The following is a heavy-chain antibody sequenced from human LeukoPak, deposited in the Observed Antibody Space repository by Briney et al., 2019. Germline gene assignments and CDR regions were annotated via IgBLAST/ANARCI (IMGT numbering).Heavy chain of an antibody. CDR2: MNPNSGNT. J-gene: IGHJ3*02. V-gene: IGHV1-8*01. D-gene: IGHD3-22*01. CDR1: GYTFTSYD. Sequence: ASVKVSCKASGYTFTSYDINWVRQATGQGLEWMGWMNPNSGNTGYAQKFQGRATMTRNTSISTAYMELSSLRSEDTAVYYCARWDYYDTGVDIWGQGTMVTVSS. CDR3: ARWDYYDTGVDI.